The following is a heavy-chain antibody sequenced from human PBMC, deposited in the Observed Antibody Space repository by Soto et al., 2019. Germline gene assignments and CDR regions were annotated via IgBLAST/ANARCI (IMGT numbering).Heavy chain of an antibody. CDR1: GFTFSNAW. Sequence: VGSLRLSCAASGFTFSNAWMSWVRQAPGKGLEWVGRIKSKTDGGTTDYAAPVKGRFTISRDDSKNTLYLQMNSLKTEDTAVYYCTTRKYYYGSGSPCYYYYIDVRGKGPTVTGSS. V-gene: IGHV3-15*01. CDR3: TTRKYYYGSGSPCYYYYIDV. CDR2: IKSKTDGGTT. D-gene: IGHD3-10*01. J-gene: IGHJ6*03.